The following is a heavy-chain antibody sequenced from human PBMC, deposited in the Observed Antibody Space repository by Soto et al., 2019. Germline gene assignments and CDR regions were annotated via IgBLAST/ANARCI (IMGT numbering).Heavy chain of an antibody. CDR1: GGSISSGGYY. CDR2: IFHSGST. Sequence: PSETLSLTCTVSGGSISSGGYYWSWIRQHPGKGLEWIGYIFHSGSTYYNPSLRSRVTTSVDTSKNQFSLKLSSVTAADTAVYYCARDGDYDNYFAYSGQGTLVTVSS. V-gene: IGHV4-31*03. D-gene: IGHD3-22*01. CDR3: ARDGDYDNYFAY. J-gene: IGHJ4*02.